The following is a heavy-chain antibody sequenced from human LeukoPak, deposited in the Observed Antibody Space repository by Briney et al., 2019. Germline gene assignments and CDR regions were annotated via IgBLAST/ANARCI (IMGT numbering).Heavy chain of an antibody. CDR1: GFTVSSNY. D-gene: IGHD3-10*01. V-gene: IGHV3-53*01. CDR3: ARGRYYYGSGSYLPLDY. J-gene: IGHJ4*02. CDR2: IYSGGST. Sequence: PGGSLRLSCAASGFTVSSNYMSWVRQAPGKGLEWVSVIYSGGSTKYADSVKGRFTISRDNSKNTLYLQMNSLRAEDTAVYYCARGRYYYGSGSYLPLDYWGQGTLVTVSS.